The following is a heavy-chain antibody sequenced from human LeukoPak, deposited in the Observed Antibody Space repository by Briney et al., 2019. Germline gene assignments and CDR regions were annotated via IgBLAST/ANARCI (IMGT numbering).Heavy chain of an antibody. CDR1: GGSINTYY. J-gene: IGHJ4*02. CDR2: IYYTGST. D-gene: IGHD6-13*01. CDR3: ARHYRLFIAAFDY. V-gene: IGHV4-59*08. Sequence: PSETLSLTCTVSGGSINTYYWSWIRQPPGKGLEWIGYIYYTGSTDYNPSLTSRVTISVDTSKNQFSLMLSSVTAADTALYYCARHYRLFIAAFDYWGQGILVTVSS.